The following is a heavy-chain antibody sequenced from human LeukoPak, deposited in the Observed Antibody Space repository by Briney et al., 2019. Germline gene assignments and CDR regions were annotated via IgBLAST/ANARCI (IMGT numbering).Heavy chain of an antibody. CDR3: ARVIEFMSLPYYFDY. J-gene: IGHJ4*02. V-gene: IGHV4-59*01. CDR1: GGSITSDY. CDR2: VYYRGST. D-gene: IGHD2/OR15-2a*01. Sequence: SETLSLTCTVSGGSITSDYWSWIRQPPGKGLEWIGYVYYRGSTNYNPSLKSRVTISVDTSKNQFSLKLNSVTAADTAVYYCARVIEFMSLPYYFDYWGQGTLVTVSS.